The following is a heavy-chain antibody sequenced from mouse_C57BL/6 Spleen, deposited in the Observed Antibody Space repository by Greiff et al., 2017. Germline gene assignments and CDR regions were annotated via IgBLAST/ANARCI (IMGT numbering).Heavy chain of an antibody. V-gene: IGHV1-82*01. J-gene: IGHJ4*01. CDR1: GYAFSSSW. Sequence: VQLQQSGPELVKPGASVKISCKASGYAFSSSWMNWVKQRPGKGLEWIGRIYPGDGDTNYNGKFKGKATLTADKSSSTAYMQLSSLTSEDAAVYFCARGGLLWDAMDYWGQGTSVTVSS. CDR3: ARGGLLWDAMDY. CDR2: IYPGDGDT. D-gene: IGHD2-1*01.